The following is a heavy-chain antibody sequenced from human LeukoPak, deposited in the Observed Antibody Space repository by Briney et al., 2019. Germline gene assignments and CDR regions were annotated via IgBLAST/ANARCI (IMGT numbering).Heavy chain of an antibody. CDR3: ANDFASYSPFDY. CDR1: GFTFSSYG. J-gene: IGHJ4*02. Sequence: PGGSLRLSCAASGFTFSSYGMHWVRQAPGKGLEWVAVISYDGSNKHYADSVKGRFTISRDNSKNTLYLQMNSLRAEGTAVYYCANDFASYSPFDYWGQGTLVTVTS. D-gene: IGHD2-15*01. CDR2: ISYDGSNK. V-gene: IGHV3-30*18.